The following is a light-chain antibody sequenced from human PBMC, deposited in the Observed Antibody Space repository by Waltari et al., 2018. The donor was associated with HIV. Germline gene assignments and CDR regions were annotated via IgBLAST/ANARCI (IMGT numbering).Light chain of an antibody. CDR1: QNLICNF. Sequence: EIVLTQSPGTLSLSPGERATLSCGASQNLICNFLAWYQQRPGQAPRLLIYDTSTRASDIPDRFRGSGSGTDFTLTISRLEPEDFAVYYCQQYADSELTFGGGTKVEIK. CDR2: DTS. J-gene: IGKJ4*01. CDR3: QQYADSELT. V-gene: IGKV3-20*01.